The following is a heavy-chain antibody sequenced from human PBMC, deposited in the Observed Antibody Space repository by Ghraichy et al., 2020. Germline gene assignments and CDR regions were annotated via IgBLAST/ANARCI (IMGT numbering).Heavy chain of an antibody. CDR2: IIPIFGTA. Sequence: SVKLSCKASGGTFSSYAISWVRQAPGQGLEWMGGIIPIFGTANYAQKFQGRVTITADESTSTAYMELSSLRSEDTAVYYCATPGSANLYYFDFWGQGTLVTVSS. V-gene: IGHV1-69*13. CDR1: GGTFSSYA. CDR3: ATPGSANLYYFDF. J-gene: IGHJ4*02.